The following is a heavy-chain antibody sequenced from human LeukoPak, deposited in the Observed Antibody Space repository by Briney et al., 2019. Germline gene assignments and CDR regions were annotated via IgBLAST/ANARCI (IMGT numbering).Heavy chain of an antibody. Sequence: PWGSLRLSCAASGFTFSSYGMHCVRQAPGKGGEWVGYIWYDGSNKYYADSVKGRFTISRDNSKNMLYLQMNSLRAEDTAVYYCAKSGGFFDTWGQGTLVTVSS. CDR1: GFTFSSYG. CDR3: AKSGGFFDT. J-gene: IGHJ5*02. CDR2: IWYDGSNK. V-gene: IGHV3-30*02. D-gene: IGHD1-26*01.